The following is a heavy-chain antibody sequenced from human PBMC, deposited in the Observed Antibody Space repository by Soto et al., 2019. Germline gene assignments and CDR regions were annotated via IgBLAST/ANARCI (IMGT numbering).Heavy chain of an antibody. D-gene: IGHD3-22*01. Sequence: QVQLQELGPGLVKPSQTLSLTCTVSGGSISSGGYYWSWIRQHPGKGLEWIGYIYYSGSTYYNPSLKSRVTISVDTSKNQCSRKLSAVTAADTAVYYCARDEGSSGPAYWGQGTLVTVSS. CDR3: ARDEGSSGPAY. CDR1: GGSISSGGYY. V-gene: IGHV4-31*03. CDR2: IYYSGST. J-gene: IGHJ4*02.